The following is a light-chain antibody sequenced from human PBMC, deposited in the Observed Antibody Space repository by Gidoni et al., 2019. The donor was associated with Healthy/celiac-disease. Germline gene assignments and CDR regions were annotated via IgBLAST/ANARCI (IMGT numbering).Light chain of an antibody. V-gene: IGLV2-23*02. J-gene: IGLJ2*01. CDR1: SSDVGSYNL. CDR2: EVS. Sequence: QSALTQPASASGSPGQSITITCTGTSSDVGSYNLFSWYQQHPGKAPKLMIYEVSKRPSGVSNRFSGSKSGNTASLTISGLQAEDEADYYCCSYAGSSTLFGGGTKLTVL. CDR3: CSYAGSSTL.